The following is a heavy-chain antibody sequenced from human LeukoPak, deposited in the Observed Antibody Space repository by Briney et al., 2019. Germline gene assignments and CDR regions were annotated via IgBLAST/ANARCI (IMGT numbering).Heavy chain of an antibody. CDR1: GYSFTSYW. V-gene: IGHV5-51*01. D-gene: IGHD3-9*01. CDR2: IYPGDSDT. CDR3: ARHFDWLPYYYGMDV. J-gene: IGHJ6*02. Sequence: GESLKISCKGSGYSFTSYWIGWVRQMPGKGLEWMGIIYPGDSDTRYSPSFQGQVTISADKSISTAYLQWSSLKASDTAMYYCARHFDWLPYYYGMDVWGQGTTVTVSS.